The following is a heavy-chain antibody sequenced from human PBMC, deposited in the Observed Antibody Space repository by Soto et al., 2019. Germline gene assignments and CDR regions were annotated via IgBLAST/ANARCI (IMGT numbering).Heavy chain of an antibody. J-gene: IGHJ6*02. CDR2: LDQSGDT. V-gene: IGHV4-34*01. Sequence: QVQLQQWGAGLLKASETLSLTCAVVGDSLRGQSWNWIRQSPGKGLEWIGELDQSGDTNYNPSLKSRAIISDDTSKNQFSLTLTSVTAADTAVYYCAREDSYGWSGESLDFWGQGTTVTVSS. CDR1: GDSLRGQS. CDR3: AREDSYGWSGESLDF. D-gene: IGHD6-19*01.